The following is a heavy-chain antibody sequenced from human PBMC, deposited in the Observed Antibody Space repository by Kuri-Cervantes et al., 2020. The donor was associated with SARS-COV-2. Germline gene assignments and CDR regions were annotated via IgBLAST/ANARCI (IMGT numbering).Heavy chain of an antibody. CDR1: GYTFTSYD. CDR3: ARVHKAAHRIRWFDP. Sequence: ASVKVSCKASGYTFTSYDINWVRQATGQGLEWMGWMNPNSGNTGYAQKFQGRVTMTRNTSVSTAYMELSSLRSEDTAVYYCARVHKAAHRIRWFDPRGQGTLVTVSS. V-gene: IGHV1-8*02. J-gene: IGHJ5*02. CDR2: MNPNSGNT. D-gene: IGHD6-6*01.